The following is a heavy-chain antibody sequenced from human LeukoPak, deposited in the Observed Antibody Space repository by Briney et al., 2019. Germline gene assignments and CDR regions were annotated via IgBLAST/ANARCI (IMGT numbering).Heavy chain of an antibody. J-gene: IGHJ4*02. Sequence: PGRSLTLSCAASGFTFSSFGMHWVRQAPGKGLEWVAVIWYDASNKYYADSVKGRFTISRDNSKNTLYLQMNSLRAEDTAVYYCARDFFNKYFDYWGQGTLVTVSS. CDR3: ARDFFNKYFDY. CDR2: IWYDASNK. D-gene: IGHD1/OR15-1a*01. V-gene: IGHV3-33*01. CDR1: GFTFSSFG.